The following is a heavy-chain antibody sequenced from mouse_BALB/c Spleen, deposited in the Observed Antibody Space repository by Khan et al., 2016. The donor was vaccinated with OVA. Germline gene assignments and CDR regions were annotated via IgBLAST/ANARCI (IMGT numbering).Heavy chain of an antibody. V-gene: IGHV3-2*02. CDR2: ISYSGNT. D-gene: IGHD2-4*01. J-gene: IGHJ3*01. Sequence: LQQSGPGLVKPSQSLSLTCTVTGYSITSEFAWNWIRQFPGNKLEWMGYISYSGNTRYNPSLKSLISITLDTSRNQFFLQLNSVTTEDTATYYCARKDYYDYDPFPYWGQGTLVTVSA. CDR3: ARKDYYDYDPFPY. CDR1: GYSITSEFA.